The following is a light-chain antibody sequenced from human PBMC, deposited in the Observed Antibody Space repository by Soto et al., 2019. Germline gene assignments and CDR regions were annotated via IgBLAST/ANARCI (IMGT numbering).Light chain of an antibody. CDR1: SSDVGGYNY. V-gene: IGLV2-14*01. CDR3: SSYTSSSPPVV. Sequence: QSALTQPASVSGSPGQSITISCTGTSSDVGGYNYVSWYQQHPGKAPKLMIYDVSNRPSGVSNRFSGSKSGNTASLTISGLQAEHEADYYCSSYTSSSPPVVFGGGTQLTVL. CDR2: DVS. J-gene: IGLJ2*01.